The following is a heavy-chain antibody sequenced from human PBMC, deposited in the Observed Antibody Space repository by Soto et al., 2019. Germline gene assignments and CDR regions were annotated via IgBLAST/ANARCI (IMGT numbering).Heavy chain of an antibody. Sequence: TETLSLTCTVSGGSISSHYWIWMRQPAEKGLEWIGRIYTSGGTTYNRTFKCRGTTSVDTSKSRLSLKLSSVAAADTAVYYCARVGGNRVEYGRDVWGQGTRVTV. CDR1: GGSISSHY. J-gene: IGHJ6*02. V-gene: IGHV4-4*07. CDR3: ARVGGNRVEYGRDV. CDR2: IYTSGGT. D-gene: IGHD3-16*01.